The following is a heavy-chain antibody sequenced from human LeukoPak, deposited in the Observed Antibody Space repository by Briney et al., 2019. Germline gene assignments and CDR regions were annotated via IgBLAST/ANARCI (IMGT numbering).Heavy chain of an antibody. V-gene: IGHV4-38-2*02. CDR2: IYHTGET. J-gene: IGHJ3*02. D-gene: IGHD3-10*01. CDR1: GYSISSGYY. CDR3: ARGSLSMVRGVMRINAFDI. Sequence: SETLSLTCTVAGYSISSGYYWGWLRQSPVKGLEWIASIYHTGETHYHPSLKSRVSISVDTSNNQFSLRSTSATAADTAMYYCARGSLSMVRGVMRINAFDIWGQGTMVTVSS.